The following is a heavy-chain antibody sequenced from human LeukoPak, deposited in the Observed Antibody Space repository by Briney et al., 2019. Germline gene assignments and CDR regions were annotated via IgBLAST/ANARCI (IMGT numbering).Heavy chain of an antibody. CDR3: ARLASGTIVGAYFFDY. CDR2: IYHSGST. V-gene: IGHV4-38-2*01. CDR1: GYSISSGYY. D-gene: IGHD1-26*01. J-gene: IGHJ4*02. Sequence: SETLSLTCAVSGYSISSGYYWGWIRQPPGKGLEWIGSIYHSGSTYYNPSPKSRVTISVDTSKNQFSLKLSSVTAADTAVYYCARLASGTIVGAYFFDYWGQGTLVAVSS.